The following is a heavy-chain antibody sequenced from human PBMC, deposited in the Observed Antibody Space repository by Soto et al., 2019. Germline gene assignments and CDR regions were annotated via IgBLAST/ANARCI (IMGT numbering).Heavy chain of an antibody. CDR3: ARARYSGCPRGYYFDY. D-gene: IGHD5-12*01. V-gene: IGHV4-59*01. CDR2: IYYSGST. Sequence: PSETLSLTCTVSGGSISSYYWSWIRQPPGKGLEWIGYIYYSGSTNYNPSLKSRVTISIDTSKNQFSLKLSSVTAADTAVYYCARARYSGCPRGYYFDYWGQGTLVTVSS. J-gene: IGHJ4*02. CDR1: GGSISSYY.